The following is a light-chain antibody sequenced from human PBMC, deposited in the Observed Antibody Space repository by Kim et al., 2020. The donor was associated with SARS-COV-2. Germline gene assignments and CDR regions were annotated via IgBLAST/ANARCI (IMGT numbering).Light chain of an antibody. CDR1: QDVSNF. V-gene: IGKV1-16*02. CDR2: ASS. J-gene: IGKJ1*01. Sequence: DIQMTQPPSSVSASVGDSVTITCRASQDVSNFLAWFQQRPGEAPKSLIYASSSLRSGVPSHFSGSGSGTDFTLTISSLQPEDFATYYCKQYLSYPLTFGQGTKVDIK. CDR3: KQYLSYPLT.